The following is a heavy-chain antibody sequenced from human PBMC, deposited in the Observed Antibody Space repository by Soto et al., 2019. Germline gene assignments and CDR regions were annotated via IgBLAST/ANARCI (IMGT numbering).Heavy chain of an antibody. D-gene: IGHD3-9*01. J-gene: IGHJ5*02. CDR2: ISYDGSNK. CDR3: ARAGLRYFDWLLYGFDP. V-gene: IGHV3-30-3*01. Sequence: GGSLRLSCAASGFTFSSYAMHWVRQAPGKGLEWVAVISYDGSNKYYADSVKGRFTISRDNSKNTLYLQMNSLRAEDTAVYYCARAGLRYFDWLLYGFDPWGQGTLVTVSS. CDR1: GFTFSSYA.